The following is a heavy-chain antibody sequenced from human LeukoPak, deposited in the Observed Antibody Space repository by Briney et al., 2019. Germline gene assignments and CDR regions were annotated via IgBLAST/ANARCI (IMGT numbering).Heavy chain of an antibody. CDR2: MNPNSGNT. CDR3: ARADHYYDSSGYYYDGHY. CDR1: GYTFTNYD. V-gene: IGHV1-8*01. D-gene: IGHD3-22*01. Sequence: ALVKVSCKASGYTFTNYDINWVRQATGQGLEWMGWMNPNSGNTSYAQKFQGRVTMTRDTSTSTVYMELSSLRSEDTAVYYCARADHYYDSSGYYYDGHYWGQGTLVTVSS. J-gene: IGHJ4*02.